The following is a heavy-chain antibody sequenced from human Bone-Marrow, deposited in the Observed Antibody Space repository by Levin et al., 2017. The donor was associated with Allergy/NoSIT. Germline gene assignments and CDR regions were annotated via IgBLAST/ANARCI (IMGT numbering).Heavy chain of an antibody. D-gene: IGHD5-12*01. CDR3: TRQGHGYGVDD. V-gene: IGHV6-1*01. CDR1: GDSVSGNSAN. CDR2: TYYMSRWVN. J-gene: IGHJ4*01. Sequence: SQTLSLTCAISGDSVSGNSANWNWIRLSPSRGLEWLGRTYYMSRWVNDYAPSVKSRITINADTSKNQFSLQLNSVTPEDTAVYYCTRQGHGYGVDDWGHGTLVTVSS.